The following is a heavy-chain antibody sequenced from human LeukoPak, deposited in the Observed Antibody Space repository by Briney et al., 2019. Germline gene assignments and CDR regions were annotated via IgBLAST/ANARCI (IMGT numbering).Heavy chain of an antibody. J-gene: IGHJ6*03. CDR1: GFTFSSYE. CDR3: ARVPSWKGYMDV. D-gene: IGHD1-1*01. Sequence: GGSLRLSCAASGFTFSSYEMNGVRQAPGKGVEWVSYISSSGRTIYYADSVKGRFTLPRDNAKNSLYLQMNSLRAEDTAVYYCARVPSWKGYMDVWGKGTPVTVSS. V-gene: IGHV3-48*03. CDR2: ISSSGRTI.